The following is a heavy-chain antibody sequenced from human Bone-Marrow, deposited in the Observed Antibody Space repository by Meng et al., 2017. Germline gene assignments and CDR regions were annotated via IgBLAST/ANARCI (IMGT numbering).Heavy chain of an antibody. CDR3: AKDFRSGYEHDAFDI. J-gene: IGHJ3*02. D-gene: IGHD5-12*01. CDR2: ISYDGSNK. Sequence: GGSLRLSCAASGFTFSSYAMHWVRQAPGKGLEWVAVISYDGSNKYYADSVKGRFTISRDNSKNTLYLQMNSLRAEDTAVYYCAKDFRSGYEHDAFDIWGQGTMVTVSS. CDR1: GFTFSSYA. V-gene: IGHV3-30*04.